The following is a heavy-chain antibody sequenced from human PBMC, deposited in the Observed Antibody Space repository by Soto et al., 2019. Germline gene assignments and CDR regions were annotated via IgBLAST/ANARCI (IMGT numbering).Heavy chain of an antibody. CDR2: LNHSGST. CDR3: ARKTYCSGGSCFWYFDL. V-gene: IGHV4-34*01. D-gene: IGHD2-15*01. J-gene: IGHJ2*01. CDR1: GGSFSGYY. Sequence: QVQLQQWGAGLLKPSETLSLTCAVSGGSFSGYYWSWVCKPPGKGLERIGELNHSGSTNYNPDLKSRGARSVDTSKNQFSLNLSSVTAADTAVYYCARKTYCSGGSCFWYFDLWGCGTLVSVSS.